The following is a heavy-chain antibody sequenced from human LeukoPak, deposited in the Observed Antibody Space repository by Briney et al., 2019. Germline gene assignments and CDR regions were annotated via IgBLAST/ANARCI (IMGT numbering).Heavy chain of an antibody. CDR1: GFTFSSVS. D-gene: IGHD3-3*01. J-gene: IGHJ4*02. Sequence: GGSLRLSCAASGFTFSSVSMSSVRQAPGKGLEWISYISSSSSTIYYADSVKGRFTISRDNAKNSVYLQMNSLRAEDTAVYSCARARSGNYFDYWGQGTLVTVSS. V-gene: IGHV3-48*01. CDR2: ISSSSSTI. CDR3: ARARSGNYFDY.